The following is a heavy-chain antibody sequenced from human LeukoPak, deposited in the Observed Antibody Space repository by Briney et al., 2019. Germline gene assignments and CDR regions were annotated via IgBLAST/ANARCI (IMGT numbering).Heavy chain of an antibody. Sequence: SETLSLTCAVYGGSFSGYYWSWIRQPPGKGLEWIGEINHSGSTNYNPSLKSRVTISVDTSKNQFSLKLSSVTAAGTAVYYCARRGANYGDSGWFDPWGQGTLVTVSS. CDR1: GGSFSGYY. CDR3: ARRGANYGDSGWFDP. CDR2: INHSGST. V-gene: IGHV4-34*01. J-gene: IGHJ5*02. D-gene: IGHD4-17*01.